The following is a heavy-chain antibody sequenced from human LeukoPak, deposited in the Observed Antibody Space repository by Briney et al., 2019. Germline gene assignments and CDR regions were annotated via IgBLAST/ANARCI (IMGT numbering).Heavy chain of an antibody. J-gene: IGHJ4*02. CDR2: ISSSSSYI. Sequence: GGSLRLPCAASGFTFSSYSMNWVRQAPGKGLEWVSSISSSSSYIYYADSVKGRFTISRDNAKNSLYLQMNSLRAEDTAVYYCARDEYYYDSSGYLTTAGFDYWGQGTLVTVSS. D-gene: IGHD3-22*01. CDR3: ARDEYYYDSSGYLTTAGFDY. V-gene: IGHV3-21*01. CDR1: GFTFSSYS.